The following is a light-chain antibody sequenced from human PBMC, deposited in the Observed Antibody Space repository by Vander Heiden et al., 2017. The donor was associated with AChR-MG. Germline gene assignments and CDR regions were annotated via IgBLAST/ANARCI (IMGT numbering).Light chain of an antibody. CDR3: QQDYSYPCT. J-gene: IGKJ2*02. Sequence: VSITCRASQGISSYLAWYQQKPGKAPKLLIYAASTLQSGVPSRFSGSGSGTDFTLTISCLQSEDFATYYCQQDYSYPCTFGQGTKLEIK. V-gene: IGKV1-8*01. CDR1: QGISSY. CDR2: AAS.